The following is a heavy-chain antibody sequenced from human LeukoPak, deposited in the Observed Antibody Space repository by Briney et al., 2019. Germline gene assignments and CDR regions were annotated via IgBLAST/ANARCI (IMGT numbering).Heavy chain of an antibody. CDR2: INHSGST. D-gene: IGHD3-22*01. CDR3: ARHLRSSGWLSLGFDY. CDR1: GGSFSGYY. V-gene: IGHV4-34*01. J-gene: IGHJ4*02. Sequence: SETLSLTCAVYGGSFSGYYWSWIRQPPGKGLEWIGEINHSGSTNYNPSLKSRVTISVDTSKNQFSLKLSSVTAADTAVYYCARHLRSSGWLSLGFDYWGQGTLVTVSS.